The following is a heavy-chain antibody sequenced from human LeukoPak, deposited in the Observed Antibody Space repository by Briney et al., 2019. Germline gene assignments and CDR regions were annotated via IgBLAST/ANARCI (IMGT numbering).Heavy chain of an antibody. V-gene: IGHV3-30*04. J-gene: IGHJ6*03. CDR1: GFTFSSYA. Sequence: GGSLRLSCAASGFTFSSYAMHWVRQAPGKGLEWVAVISYDGSNKYYADSVKGRFTISRDNSKNTLYLQMNSLRAEDTAVYYCARESYYYYYMDVWGKGTTVTVSS. CDR3: ARESYYYYYMDV. CDR2: ISYDGSNK.